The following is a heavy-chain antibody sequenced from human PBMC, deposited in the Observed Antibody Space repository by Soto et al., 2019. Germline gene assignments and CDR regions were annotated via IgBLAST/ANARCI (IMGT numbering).Heavy chain of an antibody. D-gene: IGHD6-6*01. J-gene: IGHJ6*02. CDR1: TVSSNY. Sequence: TVSSNYMSWVRQAPGKGLEWVANIKQDGSEKYYVDSVKGRFPISRDNAKNSLYLQMNSLRAEDTAVYYCARDSSSATYYYYYGMDVWGQGTTVTVSS. CDR3: ARDSSSATYYYYYGMDV. V-gene: IGHV3-7*03. CDR2: IKQDGSEK.